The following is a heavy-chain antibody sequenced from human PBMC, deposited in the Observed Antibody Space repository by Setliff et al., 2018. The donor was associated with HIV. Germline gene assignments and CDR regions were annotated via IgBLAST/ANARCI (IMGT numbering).Heavy chain of an antibody. CDR1: GGSIINNF. D-gene: IGHD5-18*01. CDR3: ARSPGVDTNMAFDY. CDR2: IYYSGNT. Sequence: SETLSLTCTVSGGSIINNFWSWIRLPPGKGLEYIGYIYYSGNTDYKPSLKSRVTISVDRSKNQFSLKLNSVTAADTAVYYCARSPGVDTNMAFDYWGQGMLVTVSS. J-gene: IGHJ4*02. V-gene: IGHV4-59*01.